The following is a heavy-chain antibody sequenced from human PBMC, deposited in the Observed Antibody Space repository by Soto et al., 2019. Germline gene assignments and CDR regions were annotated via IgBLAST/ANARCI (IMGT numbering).Heavy chain of an antibody. D-gene: IGHD6-13*01. CDR3: ARSRRYSSSWYDY. J-gene: IGHJ4*02. CDR1: GGSISSYY. Sequence: QVQLQESGPGLVKPSETLSLTCTVSGGSISSYYWSWIRQPPGKGLEWIGYIYYSGSTNYNPSLTIRVTISVDTSKNPVSLTLSSVTAADTAVYYCARSRRYSSSWYDYWGQGTLVTVSS. V-gene: IGHV4-59*01. CDR2: IYYSGST.